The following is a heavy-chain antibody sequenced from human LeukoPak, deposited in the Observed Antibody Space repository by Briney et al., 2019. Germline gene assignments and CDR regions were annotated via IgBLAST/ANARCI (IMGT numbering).Heavy chain of an antibody. CDR1: GYSISSGYY. D-gene: IGHD6-13*01. Sequence: SETLSLTCTVSGYSISSGYYWGWIRQPPGKGLEWIGYIYYSGSTNYNPSLKSRVTISVDTSKNQFSLKLSSVTAADTAVYYCARDNPSIAAAHDYWGQGTLVTVSS. J-gene: IGHJ4*02. CDR2: IYYSGST. V-gene: IGHV4-61*01. CDR3: ARDNPSIAAAHDY.